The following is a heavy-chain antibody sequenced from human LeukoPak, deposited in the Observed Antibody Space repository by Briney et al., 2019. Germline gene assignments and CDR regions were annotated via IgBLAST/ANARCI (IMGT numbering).Heavy chain of an antibody. CDR2: IYYSGST. CDR1: GGSFSGYY. Sequence: SSETLSLTCAVYGGSFSGYYWSWIRQPPGKGLEWIGYIYYSGSTYYNPSLKSRVTISVDTSKHQFSLKLSSVTAADTAVYYCARIVGAGDAFDIWGQGTMVTVSS. V-gene: IGHV4-30-4*08. J-gene: IGHJ3*02. CDR3: ARIVGAGDAFDI. D-gene: IGHD1-26*01.